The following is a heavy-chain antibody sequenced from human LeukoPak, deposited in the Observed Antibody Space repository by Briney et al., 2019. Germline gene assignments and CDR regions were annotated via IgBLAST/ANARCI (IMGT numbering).Heavy chain of an antibody. J-gene: IGHJ4*02. D-gene: IGHD3-9*01. V-gene: IGHV3-23*01. Sequence: GGSLRLSCAASGFTFSSYAMSWVRQAPGKGLEWVSGISGSGGSTYYADSVKGRFTISRDNSKNTLYLQMNSLRAEDTAVYYCAKDLGGVRYFDYNFDNWGQGTLVTVSS. CDR1: GFTFSSYA. CDR3: AKDLGGVRYFDYNFDN. CDR2: ISGSGGST.